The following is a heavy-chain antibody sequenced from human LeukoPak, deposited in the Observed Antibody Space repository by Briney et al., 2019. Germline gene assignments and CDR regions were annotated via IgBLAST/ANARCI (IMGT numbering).Heavy chain of an antibody. CDR2: INPSDGAT. J-gene: IGHJ4*02. CDR3: ARGPRPYGDYASYYFDY. V-gene: IGHV1-46*01. D-gene: IGHD4-17*01. CDR1: GYTFTMYY. Sequence: ASVKVSCKASGYTFTMYYIHWVRQAPGQGLEWMGMINPSDGATTYAQRFQGRVTMTRDMSTTTVYMDLRSLRSEDTAVYYCARGPRPYGDYASYYFDYWGQGTLVTVSS.